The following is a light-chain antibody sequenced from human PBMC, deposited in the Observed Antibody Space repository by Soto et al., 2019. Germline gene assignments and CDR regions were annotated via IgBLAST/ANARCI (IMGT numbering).Light chain of an antibody. Sequence: DIQLTQSPSTLSASVGDRVTITCRASQSISSWLAWYQQKPGKAPKFFIYKTSNLESGVPSRFSGSGSGTEFTLTISSLQPDDFATYYCQYYNNYCWTFGRGTKVEIK. CDR2: KTS. CDR3: QYYNNYCWT. V-gene: IGKV1-5*03. J-gene: IGKJ1*01. CDR1: QSISSW.